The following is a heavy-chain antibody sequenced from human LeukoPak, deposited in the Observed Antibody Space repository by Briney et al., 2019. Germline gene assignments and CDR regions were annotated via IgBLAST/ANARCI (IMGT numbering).Heavy chain of an antibody. D-gene: IGHD5-18*01. V-gene: IGHV1-69*13. J-gene: IGHJ4*02. CDR2: IIPIFGTA. CDR1: GGTFSSYA. CDR3: ARSGYSYGLDY. Sequence: GASVKVSCKASGGTFSSYAISWVRQAPGQGLEWMGGIIPIFGTANYAQKFQGRVSITADESTSTAYMELSSLRSEDTAVYYCARSGYSYGLDYWGQGTLVTVSS.